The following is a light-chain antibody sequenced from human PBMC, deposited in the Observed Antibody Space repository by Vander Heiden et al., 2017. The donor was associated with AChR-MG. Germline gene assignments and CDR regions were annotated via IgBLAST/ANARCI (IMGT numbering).Light chain of an antibody. CDR2: EVS. Sequence: QSAPTQPPSASGSPGQSVTISCTGTSSDVGGYNYVSWYQQHPGKAPKLMLYEVSKRPSGVPDRFSGSKSGNTASLTVSGLQAEDEADYYCSSYAGSSRMFGGGTKLTVL. V-gene: IGLV2-8*01. J-gene: IGLJ3*02. CDR3: SSYAGSSRM. CDR1: SSDVGGYNY.